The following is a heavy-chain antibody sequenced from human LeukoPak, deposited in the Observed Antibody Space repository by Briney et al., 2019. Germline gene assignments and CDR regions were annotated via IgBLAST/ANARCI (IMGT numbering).Heavy chain of an antibody. CDR2: IWYDGSNI. CDR1: GFTFSSYG. CDR3: ARLGFDY. Sequence: GRSLRLSCAASGFTFSSYGMHWVRQAPGKGLEWVAVIWYDGSNIYYADSVKGRFTISRDNSKNTLYLQMNSLRAEDTAVYYCARLGFDYWGQGTLVTVSS. J-gene: IGHJ4*02. V-gene: IGHV3-33*01. D-gene: IGHD7-27*01.